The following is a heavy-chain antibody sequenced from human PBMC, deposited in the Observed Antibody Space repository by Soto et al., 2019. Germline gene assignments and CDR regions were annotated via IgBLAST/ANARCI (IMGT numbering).Heavy chain of an antibody. CDR1: GFTFSSYG. CDR3: ARGFRTTTNYYYGMDV. V-gene: IGHV3-33*01. Sequence: MRLSCAASGFTFSSYGMHWVRQAPGKGLEWVAVIWYDGSNKYYADSVKGRFTISRDNSKNTLYLQMNSLRAEDTAVYYCARGFRTTTNYYYGMDVWGKGPTVTVSS. J-gene: IGHJ6*04. CDR2: IWYDGSNK.